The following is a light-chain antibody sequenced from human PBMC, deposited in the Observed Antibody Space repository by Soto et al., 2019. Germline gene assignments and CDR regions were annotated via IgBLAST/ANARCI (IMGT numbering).Light chain of an antibody. V-gene: IGLV2-14*01. CDR2: TVS. CDR1: SSDVGANIF. Sequence: QSALTQPASVSGSPGQSITISGTGPSSDVGANIFVSWYQQHPGKVPKLMIYTVSSRPSGVSQRFSGYKSGTTASLTISGSQAEDEADYYCSSFTTDRTYVFGTGTKVTVL. CDR3: SSFTTDRTYV. J-gene: IGLJ1*01.